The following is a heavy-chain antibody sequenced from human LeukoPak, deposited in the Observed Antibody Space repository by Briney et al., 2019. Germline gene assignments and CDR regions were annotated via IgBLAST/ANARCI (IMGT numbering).Heavy chain of an antibody. D-gene: IGHD2-21*01. Sequence: PGGSLRLSCAASGFTFSSYEMNWVRQAPGKGLELIAHISSVYSIEYADSVEGRFIISRDNAKNTVYLQMNSLRAEDTAVYYCARDRGGVDYWGQGTLVTVSS. V-gene: IGHV3-48*03. J-gene: IGHJ4*02. CDR3: ARDRGGVDY. CDR2: ISSVYSI. CDR1: GFTFSSYE.